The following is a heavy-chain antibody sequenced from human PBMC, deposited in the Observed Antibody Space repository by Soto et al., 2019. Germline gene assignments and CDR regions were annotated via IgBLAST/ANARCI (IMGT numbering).Heavy chain of an antibody. J-gene: IGHJ4*02. CDR2: ISYDGSNK. D-gene: IGHD2-15*01. Sequence: QVQLVESGGGVVQPGRSLRLSCAASGFIFSTYTMHWVRQAPGEGLEWVAVISYDGSNKYYADSVKGRFTISRDNSKNTQYLQMDSLRSEETAVFYCARGPASSRGLRAGIIDYCGQGTPVTVSS. CDR1: GFIFSTYT. CDR3: ARGPASSRGLRAGIIDY. V-gene: IGHV3-30-3*01.